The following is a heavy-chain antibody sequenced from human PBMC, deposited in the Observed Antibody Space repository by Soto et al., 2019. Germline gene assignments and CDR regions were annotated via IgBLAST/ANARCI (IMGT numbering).Heavy chain of an antibody. CDR2: IHSDGSST. Sequence: EVQLLESGGGLVQPGASLRLSCAASGFTFSYYWMHWVRQAPGMGLVWVSRIHSDGSSTTYADSVKGRFTISRDNARNTLYLQMKSLRAEDTAVYYCARGDRGAFALWGQGTVVTVSS. CDR3: ARGDRGAFAL. J-gene: IGHJ3*01. D-gene: IGHD1-26*01. V-gene: IGHV3-74*01. CDR1: GFTFSYYW.